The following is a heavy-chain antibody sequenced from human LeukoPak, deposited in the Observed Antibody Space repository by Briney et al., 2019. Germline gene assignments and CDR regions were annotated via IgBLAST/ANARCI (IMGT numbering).Heavy chain of an antibody. D-gene: IGHD6-13*01. Sequence: GGSLRLSCAASGFTFSSYWMSWVRQAPGKGLEWVANIKQDGSEKYYVDSVKGRFTISRDNAKNSLYLQMNSLRAEDTAVYYCARGPWYTSGWYGGYWGQGTLVTVSS. V-gene: IGHV3-7*01. CDR1: GFTFSSYW. J-gene: IGHJ4*02. CDR2: IKQDGSEK. CDR3: ARGPWYTSGWYGGY.